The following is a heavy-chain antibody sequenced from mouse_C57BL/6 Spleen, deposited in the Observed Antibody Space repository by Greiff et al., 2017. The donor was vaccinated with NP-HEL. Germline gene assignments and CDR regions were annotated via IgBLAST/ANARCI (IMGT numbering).Heavy chain of an antibody. D-gene: IGHD3-3*01. CDR3: ARGTSYYFDY. Sequence: VQLQQSGPELVKPGASVKISCKASGYAFSSSWMNWVKQRPGKGLEWIGRIYPGDGDTNYNGKVKGKVTLTADKSSSTAYMQLSSLTSEDSAVYFCARGTSYYFDYWGQGTTLTVSS. CDR2: IYPGDGDT. J-gene: IGHJ2*01. CDR1: GYAFSSSW. V-gene: IGHV1-82*01.